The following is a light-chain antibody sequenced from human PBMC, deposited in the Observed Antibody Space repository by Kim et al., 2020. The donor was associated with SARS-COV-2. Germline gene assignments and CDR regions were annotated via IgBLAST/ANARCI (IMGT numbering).Light chain of an antibody. J-gene: IGKJ1*01. Sequence: DVVLTQSPLSLPITLGQPASISCRSSQSLVYSDGNTFLTWFHQRPGQSPRRLVYKVSSRDSGVPDRFSGSGSGTDFTLKISRVEAEDVGIYYCMQDTRWPPTFGQGTKVDIK. CDR1: QSLVYSDGNTF. CDR3: MQDTRWPPT. CDR2: KVS. V-gene: IGKV2-30*01.